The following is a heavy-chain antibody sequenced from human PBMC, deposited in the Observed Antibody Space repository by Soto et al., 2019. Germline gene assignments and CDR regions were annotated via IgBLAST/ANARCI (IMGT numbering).Heavy chain of an antibody. J-gene: IGHJ4*02. V-gene: IGHV1-46*03. CDR3: ARDRHSNSYYFDY. CDR2: INPSVGST. CDR1: GYTFTSYY. Sequence: GASVKVSCKASGYTFTSYYMHWVRQAPGQGLEWMGIINPSVGSTSYEQNFQGRVTLTRDTSTSTVYMELSSLRFEDTAVYYCARDRHSNSYYFDYWGQGTLVTVSS. D-gene: IGHD4-4*01.